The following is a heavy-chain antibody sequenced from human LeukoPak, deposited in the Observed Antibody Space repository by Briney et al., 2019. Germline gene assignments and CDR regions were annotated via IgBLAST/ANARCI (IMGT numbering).Heavy chain of an antibody. CDR1: GFTFGDYA. CDR2: IRSKTHGGTP. V-gene: IGHV3-49*04. CDR3: TRARYYGSASYYSDAFDV. Sequence: PGGSLRLSCTASGFTFGDYAFSWVRQAPGKGLQWVTFIRSKTHGGTPEYAVSVEGRFTVSRDDSKSIAYLQIDSLKTEDTAVYYCTRARYYGSASYYSDAFDVWGQGTLVTVSS. J-gene: IGHJ3*01. D-gene: IGHD3-10*01.